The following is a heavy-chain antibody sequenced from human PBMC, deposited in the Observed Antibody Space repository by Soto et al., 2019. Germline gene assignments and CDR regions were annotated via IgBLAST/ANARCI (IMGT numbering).Heavy chain of an antibody. J-gene: IGHJ5*02. CDR2: ISYDGSNK. D-gene: IGHD6-19*01. CDR3: AKESRWLVHNWFDP. Sequence: LRLSCAASGFTFSSYGMHWVRQAPGKGLEWVAVISYDGSNKYYADSVKGRFTISRDNSKNTLYLQMNSLRAEDTAVYYCAKESRWLVHNWFDPWGQGTLVTVSS. CDR1: GFTFSSYG. V-gene: IGHV3-30*18.